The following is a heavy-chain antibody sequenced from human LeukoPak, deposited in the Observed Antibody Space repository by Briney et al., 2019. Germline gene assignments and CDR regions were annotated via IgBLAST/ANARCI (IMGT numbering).Heavy chain of an antibody. V-gene: IGHV4-34*01. D-gene: IGHD5-24*01. CDR3: ATGRDAYKTGY. CDR1: GGSFSGYY. J-gene: IGHJ4*02. CDR2: INHSGST. Sequence: SETLSLTCAVYGGSFSGYYWSWIRQPPGKGLEWIGEINHSGSTNYNPSLQSRVTMSVDTSRNQLSLKLTPVTAADTAVYFCATGRDAYKTGYWGQGTLVTVSS.